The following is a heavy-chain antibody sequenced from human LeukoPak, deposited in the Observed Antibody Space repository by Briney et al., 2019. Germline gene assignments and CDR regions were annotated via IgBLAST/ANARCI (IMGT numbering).Heavy chain of an antibody. CDR2: ISYSGGST. CDR1: GFTFSSYA. Sequence: PGGSLRLSCAASGFTFSSYAMGWVRQAPGKGLEWVSSISYSGGSTYYADSEKGRFTISRDNSKNTLYLQMNSLRAEDTAVYYCAKFRGSYYAPFGYWGQGTLVTVSS. CDR3: AKFRGSYYAPFGY. D-gene: IGHD1-26*01. V-gene: IGHV3-23*01. J-gene: IGHJ4*02.